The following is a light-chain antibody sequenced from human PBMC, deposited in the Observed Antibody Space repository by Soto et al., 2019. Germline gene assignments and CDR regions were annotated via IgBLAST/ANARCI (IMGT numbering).Light chain of an antibody. CDR2: AAP. CDR1: QDIHNY. Sequence: AVLLTQSPSSFSASTGDRATITCRASQDIHNYLAWYQQVPGKAPKLLLYAAPILQTGVPSRFSGSGSGTDFTLTIDGLQSEDFATYFCQHYYNYPWTFGQGTTVE. J-gene: IGKJ1*01. V-gene: IGKV1-8*01. CDR3: QHYYNYPWT.